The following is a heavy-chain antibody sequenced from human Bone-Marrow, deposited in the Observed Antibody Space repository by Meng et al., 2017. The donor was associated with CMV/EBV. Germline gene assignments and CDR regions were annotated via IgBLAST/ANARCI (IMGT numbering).Heavy chain of an antibody. V-gene: IGHV3-33*06. Sequence: GESLKISCAASGFTFSSYSMNWVRQAPGKGLEWVAVIWYDGSNKYYADSVKGRFTISRDNSKNTLYLQMNSLRAEDTAVYYCAKEYYDFWSGKSDYYYGMDVWGQGTMVTVSS. J-gene: IGHJ6*02. CDR1: GFTFSSYS. CDR2: IWYDGSNK. D-gene: IGHD3-3*01. CDR3: AKEYYDFWSGKSDYYYGMDV.